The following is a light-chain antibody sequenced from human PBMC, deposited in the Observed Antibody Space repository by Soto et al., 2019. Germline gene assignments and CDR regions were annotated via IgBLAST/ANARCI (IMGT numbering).Light chain of an antibody. CDR2: GNS. V-gene: IGLV1-40*01. Sequence: VLTQPPSVSGAPGQRVTISCTGSSSNIGAGYDVHWYQQLPGTAPKLLIYGNSNRPSGVPDRFSGSKSGTSASLAITGLQAEDEADYYCQSYDSSLSDVVFGGGTQLTVL. J-gene: IGLJ2*01. CDR1: SSNIGAGYD. CDR3: QSYDSSLSDVV.